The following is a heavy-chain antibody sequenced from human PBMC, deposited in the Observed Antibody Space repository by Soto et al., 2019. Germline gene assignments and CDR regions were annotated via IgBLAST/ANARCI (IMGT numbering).Heavy chain of an antibody. CDR2: ISHSGTT. J-gene: IGHJ6*03. V-gene: IGHV4-34*01. CDR1: GGSFSGYF. Sequence: QVLLQQWGAGLLQSSETLSLTCAVYGGSFSGYFWSWIRQPPGVGLEWIGEISHSGTTNYNPSLKTRVTISVDTSKNQFSLKLSSVTAADTAVYYCARRIQGSVYYYYYMDVWGKGTAVTVSS. CDR3: ARRIQGSVYYYYYMDV.